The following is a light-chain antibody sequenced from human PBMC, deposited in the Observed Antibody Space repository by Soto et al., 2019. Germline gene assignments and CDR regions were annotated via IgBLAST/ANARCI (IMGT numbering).Light chain of an antibody. CDR3: QHFITWPPLFT. CDR1: QNIRDT. V-gene: IGKV3-15*01. J-gene: IGKJ3*01. CDR2: ATS. Sequence: TQFPATLSVSHGERATLSCRASQNIRDTLAWYSQRPGQAPRLLIYATSTRAPAVPARFSGGRFGSDFTLTIHTLQSEDFAIYYCQHFITWPPLFTFGPGTKVDIK.